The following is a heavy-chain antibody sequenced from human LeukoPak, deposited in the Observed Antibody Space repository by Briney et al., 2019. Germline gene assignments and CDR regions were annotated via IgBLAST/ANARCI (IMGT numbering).Heavy chain of an antibody. V-gene: IGHV1-69*04. Sequence: ASVKVSCKASGGTFSSYAISWVRQAPGQGLEWMGRIIPILGIANYAQKFQGRVTITADKSTSTAYMELSSLRSEDTAVYYCARDLLQLGYFDYWGQGTLVTVSS. CDR2: IIPILGIA. CDR3: ARDLLQLGYFDY. J-gene: IGHJ4*02. CDR1: GGTFSSYA. D-gene: IGHD3-10*01.